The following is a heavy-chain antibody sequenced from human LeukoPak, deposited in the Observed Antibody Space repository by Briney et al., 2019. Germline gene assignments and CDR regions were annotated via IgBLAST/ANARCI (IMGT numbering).Heavy chain of an antibody. CDR3: ARGTLGTPDY. V-gene: IGHV1-69*13. D-gene: IGHD1/OR15-1a*01. CDR2: IIPIFDTA. J-gene: IGHJ4*02. Sequence: SVKVSCKASGDILSTYTISWVRQAPGQGLEWMGGIIPIFDTANYTQKFQGRVTITADESTNTAYMELSSLRSEDTAVYYCARGTLGTPDYWGQRTLVTVSS. CDR1: GDILSTYT.